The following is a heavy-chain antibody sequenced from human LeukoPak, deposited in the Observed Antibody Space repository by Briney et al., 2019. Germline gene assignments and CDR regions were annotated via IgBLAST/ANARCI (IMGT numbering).Heavy chain of an antibody. Sequence: GGSLRLSCAASGFTFSTFWMHWVRHAPGKGLVWVSGINSDGSSTTYADSVKGRFTISRDNAKNTLYLQMNSLRAEDTALYYCAKAVAGFFGNVVDYWGQGTLVTVSS. J-gene: IGHJ4*02. V-gene: IGHV3-74*03. CDR2: INSDGSST. CDR1: GFTFSTFW. CDR3: AKAVAGFFGNVVDY. D-gene: IGHD6-19*01.